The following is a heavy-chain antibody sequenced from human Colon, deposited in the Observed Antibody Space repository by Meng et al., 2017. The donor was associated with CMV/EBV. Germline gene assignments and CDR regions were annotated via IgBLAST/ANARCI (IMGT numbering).Heavy chain of an antibody. CDR1: GGSISSNFYY. Sequence: SETLSLTCTVSGGSISSNFYYWGWIRQSPGKGLEWIGSIYYSGSTYYNPFLKSRVTISVDTSKNQFSLNLSSVTAADTAVYYCARDYDFWNGYFYGMDVWGQGTTVTVSS. J-gene: IGHJ6*02. CDR3: ARDYDFWNGYFYGMDV. CDR2: IYYSGST. D-gene: IGHD3-3*01. V-gene: IGHV4-39*07.